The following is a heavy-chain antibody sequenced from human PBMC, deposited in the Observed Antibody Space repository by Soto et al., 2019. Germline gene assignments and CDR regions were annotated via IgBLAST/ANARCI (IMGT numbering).Heavy chain of an antibody. V-gene: IGHV3-74*01. CDR1: GFTFSSFA. CDR2: MTSDGRTT. Sequence: GGSLRLSCAASGFTFSSFAMSWVRQPPGKGPEWVSRMTSDGRTTQYADSVKGRFTVSRDNAKNTLYLQMNSLRAEDTAVYYCATAEVDYWGPGTLVTVSS. J-gene: IGHJ4*02. CDR3: ATAEVDY.